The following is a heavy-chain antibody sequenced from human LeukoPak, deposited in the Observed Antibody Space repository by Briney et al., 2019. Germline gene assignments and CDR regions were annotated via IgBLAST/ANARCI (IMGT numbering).Heavy chain of an antibody. CDR3: ARDHYGDYSRAFDI. D-gene: IGHD4-17*01. CDR1: GFTFSSYG. V-gene: IGHV3-33*01. J-gene: IGHJ3*02. CDR2: IWYDGSNK. Sequence: GGSLRLSCAASGFTFSSYGMHWVRQAPGKGLEWVAVIWYDGSNKYYADSVKGRFTISRDNSKNTLYLQMNSLRAEDTAVYYCARDHYGDYSRAFDIWGQGTMVTVSS.